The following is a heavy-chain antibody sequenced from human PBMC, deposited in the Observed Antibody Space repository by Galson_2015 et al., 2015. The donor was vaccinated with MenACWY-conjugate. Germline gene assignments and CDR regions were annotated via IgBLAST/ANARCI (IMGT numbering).Heavy chain of an antibody. CDR3: ARLLGSGYTKDY. D-gene: IGHD3-22*01. CDR1: GFTFDDYG. V-gene: IGHV3-20*04. J-gene: IGHJ4*02. Sequence: SLRLSCAASGFTFDDYGMSWVRQAPGKGLEWVSGINWNGGSTGYADSVKGRFTISRDNAKNSLYLQMNSLRAEDTALYYCARLLGSGYTKDYWGQGTLLTVSS. CDR2: INWNGGST.